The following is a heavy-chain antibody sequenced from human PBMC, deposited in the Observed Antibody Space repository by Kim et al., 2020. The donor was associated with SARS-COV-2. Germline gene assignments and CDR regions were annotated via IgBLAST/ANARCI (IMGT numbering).Heavy chain of an antibody. J-gene: IGHJ5*02. Sequence: SETLSLTCAVYGGSFSGYYWSWIRQPPGKGLEWIGEINHSGSTNYNPSLKSRVTISVDTSKNQFSLKLSSVTAADTAVYYCARGPYGDYEIRWFDPWGQG. V-gene: IGHV4-34*01. CDR1: GGSFSGYY. CDR3: ARGPYGDYEIRWFDP. D-gene: IGHD4-17*01. CDR2: INHSGST.